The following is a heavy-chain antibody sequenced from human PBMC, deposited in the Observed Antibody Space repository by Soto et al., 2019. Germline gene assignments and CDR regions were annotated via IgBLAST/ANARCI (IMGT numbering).Heavy chain of an antibody. V-gene: IGHV4-31*03. J-gene: IGHJ4*02. Sequence: TLSLTCTVSGGSISSGGYYWSWIRQHPGKGLEWIGYIYYSGSTYYNPSLKSRVTISVDTSKNQFSLKLSSVTAADTAVYYCAREGWEEYYYDSSGYSRRFVDYCGQGTLLTVSS. CDR3: AREGWEEYYYDSSGYSRRFVDY. D-gene: IGHD3-22*01. CDR1: GGSISSGGYY. CDR2: IYYSGST.